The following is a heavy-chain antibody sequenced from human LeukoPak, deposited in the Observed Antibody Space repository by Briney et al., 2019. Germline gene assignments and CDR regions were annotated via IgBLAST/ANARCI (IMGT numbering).Heavy chain of an antibody. V-gene: IGHV3-21*01. J-gene: IGHJ4*02. Sequence: PGGSLRLSCAASGFTFSSYSMNWVRQAPGKGLEWVSSISSSSSYIYYADSVKGRFTIPRDNAKNSLYLQMNSLRAEDTAVYYCARDSTIFGVVAHPLDYWGQGTLVTVSS. CDR2: ISSSSSYI. CDR1: GFTFSSYS. D-gene: IGHD3-3*01. CDR3: ARDSTIFGVVAHPLDY.